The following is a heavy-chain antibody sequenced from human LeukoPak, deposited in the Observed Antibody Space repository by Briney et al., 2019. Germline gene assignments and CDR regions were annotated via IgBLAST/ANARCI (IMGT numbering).Heavy chain of an antibody. Sequence: GASVKVSCKASGYTFTSYAMHWVRQAPGQRLEWMGWINAGNGNTKYSQKFQGRVTMTEDTSTDTAYMELSSLRSEDTAVYYCATVYQAGNFDYWGQGTLVTVSS. CDR3: ATVYQAGNFDY. CDR2: INAGNGNT. CDR1: GYTFTSYA. V-gene: IGHV1-3*01. J-gene: IGHJ4*02. D-gene: IGHD2-2*01.